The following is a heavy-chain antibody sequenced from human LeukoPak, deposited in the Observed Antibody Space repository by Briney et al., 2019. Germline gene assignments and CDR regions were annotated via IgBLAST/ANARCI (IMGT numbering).Heavy chain of an antibody. V-gene: IGHV3-21*01. J-gene: IGHJ4*02. CDR3: ARGRGSYPNYFDF. CDR1: GFTFSSYA. D-gene: IGHD3-16*01. Sequence: PGGSLRLSCAASGFTFSSYAMSWVRQAPGKGLEWVSSISSSSSYIYYADSVKGRFTISRDNAKNSLYLQMNSLRAEDTAVYYCARGRGSYPNYFDFWGQGTLVTVSS. CDR2: ISSSSSYI.